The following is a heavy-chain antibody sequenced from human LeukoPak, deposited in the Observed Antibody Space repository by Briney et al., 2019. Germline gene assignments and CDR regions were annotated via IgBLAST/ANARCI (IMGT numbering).Heavy chain of an antibody. CDR2: ISGSGGST. CDR1: GFTFSSYA. CDR3: AKAYSYGYRAFDY. V-gene: IGHV3-23*01. Sequence: PGGSLRLSCAASGFTFSSYAMSWVRQAPGKGLEWVSAISGSGGSTYYADSVKGRFTISRDNSKNTLYLQMNSLRAEDTAVYCCAKAYSYGYRAFDYWGQGTLVTVSS. J-gene: IGHJ4*02. D-gene: IGHD5-18*01.